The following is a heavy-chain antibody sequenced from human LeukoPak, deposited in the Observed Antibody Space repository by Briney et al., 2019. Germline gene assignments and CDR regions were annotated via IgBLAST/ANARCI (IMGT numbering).Heavy chain of an antibody. CDR3: ARLSEELEAHFDF. CDR2: IYGGDSET. D-gene: IGHD6-13*01. V-gene: IGHV5-51*01. Sequence: GESLKISCKGSGYRFNSYWIGWVRQMPGKGLEWMGVIYGGDSETRYSLSFQGHVTISADKSIWTAYLQWSSLKASDTAMYYCARLSEELEAHFDFWGQGTPVTVSS. J-gene: IGHJ4*02. CDR1: GYRFNSYW.